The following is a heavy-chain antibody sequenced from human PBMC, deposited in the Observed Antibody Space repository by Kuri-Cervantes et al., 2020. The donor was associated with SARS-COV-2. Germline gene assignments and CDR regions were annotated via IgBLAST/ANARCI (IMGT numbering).Heavy chain of an antibody. CDR1: GGSISSYY. D-gene: IGHD1-1*01. J-gene: IGHJ5*02. CDR2: IYTSGST. V-gene: IGHV4-4*07. CDR3: ATASPHYVQSNWFDP. Sequence: SETLSLTCTVSGGSISSYYWSWIRQPAGKGLEWIGRIYTSGSTNYNPSLKSRVTMSVDTSKNQFSLKLSSVTAADTAVYYCATASPHYVQSNWFDPWGQGTLVTVSS.